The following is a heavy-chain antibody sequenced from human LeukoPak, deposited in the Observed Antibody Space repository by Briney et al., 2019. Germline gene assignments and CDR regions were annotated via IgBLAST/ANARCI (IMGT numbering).Heavy chain of an antibody. CDR3: ARVSSGWYVAFDI. CDR1: GCTFTSYD. Sequence: ASVKVSCKASGCTFTSYDINWVRQATGQGLEWMGWMNPNSGNTGYAQKFQGRVTMTRNTSISTAYMELSSLRSEDTAVYYCARVSSGWYVAFDIWGQGTMVTVSS. D-gene: IGHD6-19*01. J-gene: IGHJ3*02. CDR2: MNPNSGNT. V-gene: IGHV1-8*01.